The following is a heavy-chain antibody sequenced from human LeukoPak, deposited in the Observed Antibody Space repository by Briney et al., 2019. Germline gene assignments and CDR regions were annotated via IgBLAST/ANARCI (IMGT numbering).Heavy chain of an antibody. CDR2: IYTSGST. Sequence: SETLSLTCTVSGGSISSYYWSWIRQPAGKGLEWIGRIYTSGSTNYNPSLKSRVTMSVDTSKNQFSLQLSSVTAADTAVYYCARGPPYSSGWHWGHPFYYWGQGTLVTVSS. D-gene: IGHD6-19*01. CDR3: ARGPPYSSGWHWGHPFYY. CDR1: GGSISSYY. J-gene: IGHJ4*02. V-gene: IGHV4-4*07.